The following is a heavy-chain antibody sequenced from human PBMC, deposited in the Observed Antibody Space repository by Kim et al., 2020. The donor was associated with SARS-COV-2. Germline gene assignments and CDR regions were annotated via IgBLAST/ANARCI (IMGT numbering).Heavy chain of an antibody. CDR1: GYSFTSYW. J-gene: IGHJ5*02. CDR2: IYPGDSDT. Sequence: GESLKISCKGSGYSFTSYWIGWVRQMPGKGLEWMGIIYPGDSDTRYSPSFQGQVTISADKSISTAYLQWSSLKASDTAMYYCARLNSRSLRYFDWLFSAWFDPWGQGTLVTVSS. D-gene: IGHD3-9*01. V-gene: IGHV5-51*01. CDR3: ARLNSRSLRYFDWLFSAWFDP.